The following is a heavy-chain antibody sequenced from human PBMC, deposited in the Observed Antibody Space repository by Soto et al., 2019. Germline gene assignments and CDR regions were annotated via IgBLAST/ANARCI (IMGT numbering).Heavy chain of an antibody. D-gene: IGHD3-3*01. J-gene: IGHJ6*02. Sequence: GASVKVSCKASGYTFTGYHMHWVRQAPGQGLEWMGWIDPNSGGTNYAQKFQGRVTMTTDTSTSTAYMELRSLRSDDTAVYYCAREDRGNRFLEWLPYYYYGMDVWGQGTTVTVSS. CDR1: GYTFTGYH. CDR2: IDPNSGGT. V-gene: IGHV1-2*02. CDR3: AREDRGNRFLEWLPYYYYGMDV.